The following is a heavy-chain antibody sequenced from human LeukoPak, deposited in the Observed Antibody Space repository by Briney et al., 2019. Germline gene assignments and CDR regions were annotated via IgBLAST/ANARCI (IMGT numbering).Heavy chain of an antibody. CDR3: ARGRTYGSGSYPLDLDY. CDR2: INPNRGGT. J-gene: IGHJ4*02. D-gene: IGHD3-10*01. CDR1: GYTFTGYY. Sequence: GASVKVSCKASGYTFTGYYMHWVRQAPGQGLEWMGWINPNRGGTHYAQKFQGRVTMTRDTSISTAYMELSRLRSDDTAVYYCARGRTYGSGSYPLDLDYWGQGTLVTVSS. V-gene: IGHV1-2*02.